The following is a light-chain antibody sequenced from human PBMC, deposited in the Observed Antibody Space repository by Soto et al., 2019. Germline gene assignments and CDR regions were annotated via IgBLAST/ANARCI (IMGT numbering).Light chain of an antibody. J-gene: IGLJ1*01. CDR1: SSDVGGYNY. Sequence: QSALTQPASVSGSPGQSITISCTGTSSDVGGYNYVSWYQQHPGKAPKLMIYDVSNRPSGVSTRFSGSKSGNTASLTISGLQAEDEADYYCSSYTISSPPYVFGTGTKVTVL. CDR3: SSYTISSPPYV. V-gene: IGLV2-14*01. CDR2: DVS.